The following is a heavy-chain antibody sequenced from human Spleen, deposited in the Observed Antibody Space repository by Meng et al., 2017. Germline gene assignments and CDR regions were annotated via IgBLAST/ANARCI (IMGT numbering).Heavy chain of an antibody. CDR1: GFIFSRHA. CDR3: ARESDGYGDPLDY. D-gene: IGHD4-17*01. Sequence: GGSLRLSCAAPGFIFSRHAMHWVRQAPGKGLEWATLISHDGTNKYYVDSVKGRFTISRDNSKSTLYLEMNSLRAEDTGVYYCARESDGYGDPLDYWGQGTLVTVSS. V-gene: IGHV3-30*04. J-gene: IGHJ4*02. CDR2: ISHDGTNK.